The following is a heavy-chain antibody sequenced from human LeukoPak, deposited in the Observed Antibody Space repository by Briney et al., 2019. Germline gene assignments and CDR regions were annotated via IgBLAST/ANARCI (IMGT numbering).Heavy chain of an antibody. V-gene: IGHV3-66*01. CDR2: IYSGGST. CDR3: ARVGYCSSTSCYAFDY. Sequence: ETLSLTCAVYGGSFSGYYWSWVRQAPGKGLEWVSVIYSGGSTYYADSVKGRFTISRDNSKNTLYLQMNSLRAEDTAVYYCARVGYCSSTSCYAFDYWGQGTLVTVSS. D-gene: IGHD2-2*01. J-gene: IGHJ4*02. CDR1: GGSFSGYY.